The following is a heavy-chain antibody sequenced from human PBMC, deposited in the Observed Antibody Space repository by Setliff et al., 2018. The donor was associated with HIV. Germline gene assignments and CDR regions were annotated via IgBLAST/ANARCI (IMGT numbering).Heavy chain of an antibody. D-gene: IGHD3-16*01. J-gene: IGHJ3*02. CDR3: ARHGAWDAFDT. CDR1: GSSISSYY. V-gene: IGHV4-4*09. Sequence: SETLSLTCTVSGSSISSYYWSWIRQPPGKGLEWIGYIYTSGSTNYNPSLKSRVTISVDTSKNQFSLKLSSVTAADTAVYYCARHGAWDAFDTWGQGTMVTVS. CDR2: IYTSGST.